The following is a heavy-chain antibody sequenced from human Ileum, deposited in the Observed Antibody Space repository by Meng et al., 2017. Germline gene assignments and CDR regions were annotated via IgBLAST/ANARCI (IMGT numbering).Heavy chain of an antibody. CDR1: GWYLIGNY. CDR2: INQSGST. CDR3: ARVSSMIMVYGGSYFDY. Sequence: LSHALSLTCVVNGWYLIGNYWSWIRHPPGKGLEWIGEINQSGSTNYNPSLKSRVTISVDTSKNQFSLKLSSVTAADTAVYYCARVSSMIMVYGGSYFDYWGQGTLVTVSS. D-gene: IGHD2-8*01. V-gene: IGHV4-34*01. J-gene: IGHJ4*02.